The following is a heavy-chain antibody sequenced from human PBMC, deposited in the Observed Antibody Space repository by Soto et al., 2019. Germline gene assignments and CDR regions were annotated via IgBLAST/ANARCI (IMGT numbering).Heavy chain of an antibody. V-gene: IGHV3-33*01. J-gene: IGHJ4*02. Sequence: GGSLRLSCAASGFNFSSYGMHWVRQAPGKGLEWVAVIWYDGSNKYYADSVKGRFTISRDNSKNKLYLQMNSLRAEDTAVYYCARDLGYCSSTSCYPSDWGQGTLVTVSS. CDR2: IWYDGSNK. CDR1: GFNFSSYG. D-gene: IGHD2-2*01. CDR3: ARDLGYCSSTSCYPSD.